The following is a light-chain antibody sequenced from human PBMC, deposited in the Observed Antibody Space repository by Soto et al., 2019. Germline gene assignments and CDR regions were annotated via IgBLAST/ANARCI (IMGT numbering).Light chain of an antibody. CDR1: SSDVGGYNY. V-gene: IGLV2-14*01. Sequence: QSALTQPASVSGPPGQSITISCTGTSSDVGGYNYVSWYQQHPGKAPKLMIYDVSNRPSGVSNRFSGSKSGNTASLTISGIQAEDEADYYCSSYTSTSTYVFGTGTKVTVL. CDR2: DVS. CDR3: SSYTSTSTYV. J-gene: IGLJ1*01.